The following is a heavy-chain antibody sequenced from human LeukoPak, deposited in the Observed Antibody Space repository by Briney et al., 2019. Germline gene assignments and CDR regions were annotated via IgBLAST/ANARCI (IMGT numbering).Heavy chain of an antibody. CDR2: IKQDGSDR. V-gene: IGHV3-7*03. J-gene: IGHJ4*02. CDR1: EFTFGNYW. D-gene: IGHD6-25*01. Sequence: GGSLRLSCVVSEFTFGNYWMSWVRQTPGKGLEWVANIKQDGSDRYYVDSVKGRFIISRDNAKNSLYLQMNSLRDEDTAVYYCARDSAAHGGYWGQGTPVIVSS. CDR3: ARDSAAHGGY.